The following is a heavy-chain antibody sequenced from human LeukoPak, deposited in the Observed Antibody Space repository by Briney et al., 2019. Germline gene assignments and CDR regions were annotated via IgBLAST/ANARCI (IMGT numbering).Heavy chain of an antibody. V-gene: IGHV1-2*06. J-gene: IGHJ4*02. CDR1: GYTFTGYY. D-gene: IGHD3-10*01. CDR2: INPYSGGT. CDR3: ARVRSPRFGELSLDY. Sequence: GASVKVSCKASGYTFTGYYMHWVRQAPGQGLEWMGRINPYSGGTNYAQKFQGRGTMTRDTAISTAYMELSRLRSDDTAVYYCARVRSPRFGELSLDYWGQGTLVTISS.